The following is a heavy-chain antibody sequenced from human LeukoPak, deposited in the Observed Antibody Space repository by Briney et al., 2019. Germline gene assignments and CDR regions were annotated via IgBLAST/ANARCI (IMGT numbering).Heavy chain of an antibody. Sequence: PSETLSLTCSVSGGSISYYYWSWIRQPPGKGLEWIGSIYYSGSTYYNPSLKSRVTISVDTSKNQFSLKLSSVTAADTAVYYCAVVGATTSYWFDPWGQGTLVTVSS. V-gene: IGHV4-59*04. CDR2: IYYSGST. CDR1: GGSISYYY. CDR3: AVVGATTSYWFDP. J-gene: IGHJ5*02. D-gene: IGHD1-26*01.